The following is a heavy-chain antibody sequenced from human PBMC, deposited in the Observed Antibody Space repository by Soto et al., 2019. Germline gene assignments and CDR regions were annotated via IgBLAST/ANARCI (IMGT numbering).Heavy chain of an antibody. CDR2: IHYGGST. CDR1: GGSISSSNFY. CDR3: AKDASCYSCGA. Sequence: QLQLQESGPGLVKPSETLSLTCAVSGGSISSSNFYWGWFRQPPGKGLEWIGSIHYGGSTYYNPSLESRVTISGDTSKNQFSLNVSSVTAADTAVYYCAKDASCYSCGAWGQGALVTVSS. J-gene: IGHJ4*02. D-gene: IGHD2-15*01. V-gene: IGHV4-39*01.